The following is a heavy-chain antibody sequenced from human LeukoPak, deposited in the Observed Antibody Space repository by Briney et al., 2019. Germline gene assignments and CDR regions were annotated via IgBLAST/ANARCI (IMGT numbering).Heavy chain of an antibody. CDR1: GYTFTGYY. Sequence: ASVKVSCKASGYTFTGYYLHWVRQAPGQGLEWMGRIIPILGIANYAQKFQGRVTITADKSTSTAYMELSSLRSEDTAVYYCARDLPSSGDYWGQGTLVTVSS. CDR2: IIPILGIA. J-gene: IGHJ4*02. D-gene: IGHD3-10*01. V-gene: IGHV1-69*04. CDR3: ARDLPSSGDY.